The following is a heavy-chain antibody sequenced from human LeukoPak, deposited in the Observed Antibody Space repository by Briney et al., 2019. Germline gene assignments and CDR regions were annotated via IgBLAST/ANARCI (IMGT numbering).Heavy chain of an antibody. V-gene: IGHV4-59*11. J-gene: IGHJ4*02. Sequence: SETLSLTCTVSGGSISSRYWSWIRQPPGKGLEWIGYIYYSGSTNYNPSLKSRVTISVDTSKNQFSLKLCSVTAADTAVYYCARAPEAAAGYYFDYWGQGTLVTVSS. CDR3: ARAPEAAAGYYFDY. CDR2: IYYSGST. D-gene: IGHD6-13*01. CDR1: GGSISSRY.